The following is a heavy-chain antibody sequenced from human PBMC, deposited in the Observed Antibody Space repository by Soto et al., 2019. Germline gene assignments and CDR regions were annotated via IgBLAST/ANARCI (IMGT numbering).Heavy chain of an antibody. Sequence: PSETLSLTCTVSGGSISSSSYYWGWIRQPPGKGLEWIGSIYYSGSTYYNPSLKSRVTISVDTSKNQFSLKLSSVTAADTAVYYCATGPTYDSGLFVYWGRGTLVTVSS. D-gene: IGHD3-22*01. CDR1: GGSISSSSYY. CDR2: IYYSGST. J-gene: IGHJ4*02. V-gene: IGHV4-39*01. CDR3: ATGPTYDSGLFVY.